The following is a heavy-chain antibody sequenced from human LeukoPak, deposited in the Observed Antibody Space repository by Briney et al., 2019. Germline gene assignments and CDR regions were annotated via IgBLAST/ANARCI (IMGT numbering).Heavy chain of an antibody. D-gene: IGHD2-2*01. CDR2: ISAYNGNT. V-gene: IGHV1-18*01. J-gene: IGHJ4*02. CDR1: GYTFTSYG. Sequence: ASVKVSRKASGYTFTSYGISWVRQAPGQGLEWMGWISAYNGNTNYAQKLQGRVTMTTDTSTSTAYMELRSLRSDDTAVYYCARGSRAGYCSSTSCPFDYWGQGTLVTVSS. CDR3: ARGSRAGYCSSTSCPFDY.